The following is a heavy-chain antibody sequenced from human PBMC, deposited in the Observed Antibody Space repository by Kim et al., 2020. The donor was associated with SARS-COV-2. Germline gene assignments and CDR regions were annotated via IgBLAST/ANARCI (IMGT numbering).Heavy chain of an antibody. CDR2: GSLK. J-gene: IGHJ4*02. D-gene: IGHD5-12*01. V-gene: IGHV3-7*04. CDR3: ARGWMPDY. Sequence: GSLKDYVDSVKRPFTISRDNAKNSLSLLMNSLRPEDTAVYFCARGWMPDYWGQGTLVTVSS.